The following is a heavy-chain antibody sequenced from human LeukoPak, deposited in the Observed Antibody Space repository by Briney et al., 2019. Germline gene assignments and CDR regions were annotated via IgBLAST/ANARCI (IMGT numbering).Heavy chain of an antibody. CDR2: ISAYNGNT. D-gene: IGHD6-6*01. Sequence: GASVKVSCKASGYTFTSYGISWVRQAPGQGLEWMGWISAYNGNTNYAQKLQGRATMTTDTSTSTAYMELRSLRSDDTAVYYCARGSGSSNYYYYYYMDVWGKGTTVTVSS. CDR1: GYTFTSYG. CDR3: ARGSGSSNYYYYYYMDV. J-gene: IGHJ6*03. V-gene: IGHV1-18*01.